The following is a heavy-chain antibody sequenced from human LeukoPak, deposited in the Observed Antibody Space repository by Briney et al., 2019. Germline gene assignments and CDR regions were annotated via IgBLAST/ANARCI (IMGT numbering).Heavy chain of an antibody. Sequence: GGSLRLSCAASGFTFSSYGMSWVRQAPGKGLEWVSAISGSGGSTYYADSVKGRFTISRDNSKNTLYLQMNSLRAEDTAVYYCARGSGWTGSDYWGQGTLVTVSS. D-gene: IGHD6-19*01. CDR3: ARGSGWTGSDY. J-gene: IGHJ4*02. V-gene: IGHV3-23*01. CDR2: ISGSGGST. CDR1: GFTFSSYG.